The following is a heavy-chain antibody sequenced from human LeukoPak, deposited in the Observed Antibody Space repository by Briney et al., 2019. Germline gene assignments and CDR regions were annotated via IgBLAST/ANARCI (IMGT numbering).Heavy chain of an antibody. D-gene: IGHD2-2*02. Sequence: GASVEVSCKASGYTFTGYYMHWVRQAPGQGLEWMGWINPNSGGTNYAQKFQGRVTMTRDTSISTAYMELSRLRSDDTAVYYCARVYCSSTSCYTRFDYWGQGTLVTVSS. J-gene: IGHJ4*02. V-gene: IGHV1-2*02. CDR2: INPNSGGT. CDR1: GYTFTGYY. CDR3: ARVYCSSTSCYTRFDY.